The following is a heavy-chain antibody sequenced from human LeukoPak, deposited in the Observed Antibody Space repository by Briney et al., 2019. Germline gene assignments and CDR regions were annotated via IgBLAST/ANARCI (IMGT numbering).Heavy chain of an antibody. CDR1: GGSISSYY. J-gene: IGHJ3*02. Sequence: SETLSLTCTVSGGSISSYYWSWIRQPPGKGLEWIGYIYYSGSTNYNPSLKSRVTISVDTSKNQFSLKLSSVTAADTAVYYCARAPHSDYSSGWYGRGAFDIWGQGTMVTVSS. V-gene: IGHV4-59*01. CDR2: IYYSGST. CDR3: ARAPHSDYSSGWYGRGAFDI. D-gene: IGHD6-19*01.